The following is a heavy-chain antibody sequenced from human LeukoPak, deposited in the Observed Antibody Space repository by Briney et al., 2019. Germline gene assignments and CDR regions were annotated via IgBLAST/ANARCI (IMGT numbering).Heavy chain of an antibody. CDR3: TKGGGHGRAEDY. V-gene: IGHV3-11*04. CDR1: GFTFSDYY. D-gene: IGHD2-15*01. Sequence: GGSLRLSCAASGFTFSDYYMSWIRQAPGKGLEWVSYISGRGNDIHYADSVKGRFTISRDNAKNSLFQQMSSLRAEDTAVYRCTKGGGHGRAEDYWGQGTLVTVAS. CDR2: ISGRGNDI. J-gene: IGHJ4*02.